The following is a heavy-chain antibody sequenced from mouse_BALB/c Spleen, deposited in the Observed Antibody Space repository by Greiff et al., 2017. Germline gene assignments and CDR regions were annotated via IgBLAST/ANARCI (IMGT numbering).Heavy chain of an antibody. CDR3: TRNGYDHWYCDV. V-gene: IGHV1S81*02. CDR2: INPSNGGT. CDR1: GYTFTSYY. J-gene: IGHJ1*01. Sequence: QVQLQQSGAELVKPGASVKLSCKASGYTFTSYYMYWVKQRPGQGLEWIGEINPSNGGTNFNEKFKSKATLTVDKSSSTAYMQLSSLTSEDSAVYYCTRNGYDHWYCDVWGAGTTVTVSS. D-gene: IGHD2-2*01.